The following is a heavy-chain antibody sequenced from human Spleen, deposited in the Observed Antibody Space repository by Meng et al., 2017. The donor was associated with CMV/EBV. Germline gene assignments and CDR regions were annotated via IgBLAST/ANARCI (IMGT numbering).Heavy chain of an antibody. CDR1: GGSITSHY. J-gene: IGHJ4*02. Sequence: GSLRLSCTVSGGSITSHYWSWIRQPPGKGLEWIGYIYHSGSTNYNPSLKSRVTISVDTSKNQFSLKLSSVTAADTAVYYCASRLGYWGQGTLVTVSS. CDR3: ASRLGY. CDR2: IYHSGST. V-gene: IGHV4-59*11.